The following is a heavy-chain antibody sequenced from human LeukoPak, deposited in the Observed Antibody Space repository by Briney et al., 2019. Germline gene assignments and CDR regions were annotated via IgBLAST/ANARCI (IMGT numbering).Heavy chain of an antibody. CDR3: ARASRSSSWDY. CDR1: GFTFDDYA. J-gene: IGHJ4*02. D-gene: IGHD6-13*01. CDR2: ISWNSGSI. V-gene: IGHV3-9*01. Sequence: GGSLRLSCAASGFTFDDYAMHWVRQAPGKGLEWVSGISWNSGSIGYADSVKGRFTISRDNAKNSLYLQMNSLRAEDTAVYYCARASRSSSWDYWGQGTLVTVSS.